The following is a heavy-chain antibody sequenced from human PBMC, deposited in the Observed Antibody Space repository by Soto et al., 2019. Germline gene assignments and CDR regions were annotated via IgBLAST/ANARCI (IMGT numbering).Heavy chain of an antibody. CDR1: GGSISSGGYY. D-gene: IGHD3-10*01. CDR3: ARDADGSGNLGFDP. V-gene: IGHV4-31*03. CDR2: IYYSGST. J-gene: IGHJ5*02. Sequence: SETLSLTCTVSGGSISSGGYYWSWIRQHPGKGLEWIGYIYYSGSTYYNPSLKSRVTISVDTSKNQFPLKLSSVTAADTAVYYCARDADGSGNLGFDPWGQGTLVTVSS.